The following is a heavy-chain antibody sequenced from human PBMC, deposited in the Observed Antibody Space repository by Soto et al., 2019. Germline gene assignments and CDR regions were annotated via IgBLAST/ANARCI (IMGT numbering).Heavy chain of an antibody. J-gene: IGHJ4*02. V-gene: IGHV4-34*01. D-gene: IGHD2-2*02. CDR3: ARTYFRYCSSTSCYNY. Sequence: SETLSLTCAVYGGSFSGYYWSWIRQPPGKGLEWIGEINHSGSTNYNPSLKSRVTISVDTSKNQFSLKLSSVTAADTAVHYCARTYFRYCSSTSCYNYWGQGTLVTVSS. CDR1: GGSFSGYY. CDR2: INHSGST.